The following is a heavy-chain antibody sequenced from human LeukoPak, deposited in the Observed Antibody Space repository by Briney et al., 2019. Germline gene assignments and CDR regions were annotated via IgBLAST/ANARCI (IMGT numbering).Heavy chain of an antibody. Sequence: SETLSLTCTVSGGSISSGGYYWSWIRQPPGKGLEWIGYIYHSGSTYYNPSLKSRVTISVDRSKNQFSLKLSSVTAADTAVYYCARGVIAHPVGYWGQGTLVTVSS. CDR1: GGSISSGGYY. CDR3: ARGVIAHPVGY. V-gene: IGHV4-30-2*01. J-gene: IGHJ4*02. D-gene: IGHD2-21*01. CDR2: IYHSGST.